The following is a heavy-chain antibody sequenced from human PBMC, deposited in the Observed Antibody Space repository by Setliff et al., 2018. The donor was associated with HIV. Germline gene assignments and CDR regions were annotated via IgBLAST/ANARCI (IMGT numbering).Heavy chain of an antibody. CDR2: IKQDGSEK. J-gene: IGHJ4*02. Sequence: GGSLRLSCAASGFTFSSYWMSWVRQAPGKGLEWVANIKQDGSEKYYVDSVKGRFTISRDNSKNTLYLQMNSLRAEDTAVYLCARDLDYGDDWGQGTLVTVSS. D-gene: IGHD3-16*01. CDR1: GFTFSSYW. CDR3: ARDLDYGDD. V-gene: IGHV3-7*01.